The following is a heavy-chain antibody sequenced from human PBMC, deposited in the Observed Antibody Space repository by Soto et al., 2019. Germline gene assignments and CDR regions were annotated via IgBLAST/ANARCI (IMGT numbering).Heavy chain of an antibody. CDR1: GASISGFS. D-gene: IGHD1-1*01. CDR3: VRDGTKTLRDWFDP. Sequence: PSETLSLTCTVSGASISGFSLSWIRKSAGKGLEWIGGVYATGTTDYNPSLKSGGMMSVDTYKKQFSLKLRSVTAADTAVYCRVRDGTKTLRDWFDPWGQGISVNVSS. CDR2: VYATGTT. J-gene: IGHJ5*02. V-gene: IGHV4-4*07.